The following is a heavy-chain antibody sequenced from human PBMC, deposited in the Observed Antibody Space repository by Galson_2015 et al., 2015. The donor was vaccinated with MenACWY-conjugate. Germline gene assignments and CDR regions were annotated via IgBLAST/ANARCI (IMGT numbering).Heavy chain of an antibody. V-gene: IGHV3-7*01. CDR3: TRAKEQWLSKTFDV. CDR2: IKHDGSGT. D-gene: IGHD6-19*01. CDR1: GFTFNTHW. Sequence: SLRLSCAASGFTFNTHWMGWVRQAPGAGLQWVANIKHDGSGTYYVDSVKGRFTISRDNARNSLYLHMNNLRAEGTAVYYCTRAKEQWLSKTFDVWGQGTMVTVSS. J-gene: IGHJ3*01.